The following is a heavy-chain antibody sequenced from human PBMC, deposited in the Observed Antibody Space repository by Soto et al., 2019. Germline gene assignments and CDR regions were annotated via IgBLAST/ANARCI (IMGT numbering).Heavy chain of an antibody. V-gene: IGHV4-38-2*01. CDR2: FYYGGST. Sequence: SETLSLTCAVSGYSISSGYYWGWIRQPPGKGLEWIGSFYYGGSTYYNPPLKSRVTTSVDTSKNLFSLKLSSVTAADTAMYYCASRRSTIWPIEFWGQGALVTVSS. CDR3: ASRRSTIWPIEF. CDR1: GYSISSGYY. J-gene: IGHJ4*02.